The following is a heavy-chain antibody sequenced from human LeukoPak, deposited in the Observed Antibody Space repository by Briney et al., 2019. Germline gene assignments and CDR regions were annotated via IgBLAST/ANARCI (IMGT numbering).Heavy chain of an antibody. CDR1: GYSISSGYY. CDR3: AEHDYVSFGVS. Sequence: SETLSLTCTVSGYSISSGYYWGWIRQPPGKGLEWIGSIYYSGSTYYNPSLKSRVTISVDTSKNQFSLKLSSVTAADTAVYYCAEHDYVSFGVSWGQGTLVTVSS. D-gene: IGHD4-17*01. CDR2: IYYSGST. J-gene: IGHJ5*02. V-gene: IGHV4-38-2*02.